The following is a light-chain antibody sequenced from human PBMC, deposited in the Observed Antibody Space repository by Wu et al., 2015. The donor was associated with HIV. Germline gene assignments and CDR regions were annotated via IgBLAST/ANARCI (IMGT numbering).Light chain of an antibody. J-gene: IGKJ1*01. CDR2: EAS. Sequence: DIQMTQSPSTLSASVGDRVTITCRASQSIRSWLAWFQQRPGKAPKLLIYEASRLESGVPSRFNGSESGTEFTLTISSLQPDDFATYYCQQYDKCPWTFGQGTKVEIK. V-gene: IGKV1-5*03. CDR1: QSIRSW. CDR3: QQYDKCPWT.